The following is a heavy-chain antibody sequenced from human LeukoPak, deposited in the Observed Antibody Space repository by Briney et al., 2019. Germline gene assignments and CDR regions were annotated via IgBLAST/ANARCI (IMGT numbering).Heavy chain of an antibody. CDR2: IYYSGST. CDR3: ARHFVASPHYFDY. Sequence: SETLSLTCTVSGGSMSXXXXXXIRQPPGKGLXXXAFIYYSGSTKYNPSXKSRXTISVDTSKNPFSLRLTSVTAADTAVYYCARHFVASPHYFDYWGQGTLVTVSS. J-gene: IGHJ4*02. D-gene: IGHD2-21*01. V-gene: IGHV4-59*08. CDR1: GGSMSXXX.